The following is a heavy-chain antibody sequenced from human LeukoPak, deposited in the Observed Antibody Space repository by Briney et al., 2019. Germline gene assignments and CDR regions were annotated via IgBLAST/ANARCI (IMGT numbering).Heavy chain of an antibody. CDR3: ARGEYSGYYDY. CDR1: GGSFSGYY. D-gene: IGHD5-12*01. V-gene: IGHV4-34*01. CDR2: INHSGST. Sequence: SETLSLTCAVYGGSFSGYYWSWIRQPPGKGLEWIGEINHSGSTNYNPSLKSRVTISVDTSKNQFSLKLGSVTAADTAVYYCARGEYSGYYDYWGQGTLVTVSS. J-gene: IGHJ4*02.